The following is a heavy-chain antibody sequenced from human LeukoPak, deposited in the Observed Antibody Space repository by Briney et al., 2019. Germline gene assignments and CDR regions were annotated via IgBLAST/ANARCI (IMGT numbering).Heavy chain of an antibody. Sequence: SETLSLTCTVSGGSISSGSYYWSWIRQPAGKGLEWSGRIYTSGSTNYNPSLKRRVTISVDTSKNQFSLKLSSATAADTAVYYCARSRVGATFDYWGLGTLVTVSS. D-gene: IGHD1-26*01. J-gene: IGHJ4*02. V-gene: IGHV4-61*02. CDR3: ARSRVGATFDY. CDR1: GGSISSGSYY. CDR2: IYTSGST.